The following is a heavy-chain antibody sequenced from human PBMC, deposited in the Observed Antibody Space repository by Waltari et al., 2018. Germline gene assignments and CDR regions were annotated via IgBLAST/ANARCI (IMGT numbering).Heavy chain of an antibody. V-gene: IGHV4-39*01. D-gene: IGHD6-13*01. CDR3: AGRYSSSWYRVGNNFDY. CDR1: GGSICSSSYY. Sequence: QLRLLESGPGLVKPSETLSLTCTVSGGSICSSSYYYCWLRQPPGKGLEWIGSIYYSGSTYYNPPLKSRVTISVDTSKNQFSLKLSSVTAADTAGYYCAGRYSSSWYRVGNNFDYWGQGTLVTVSS. CDR2: IYYSGST. J-gene: IGHJ4*02.